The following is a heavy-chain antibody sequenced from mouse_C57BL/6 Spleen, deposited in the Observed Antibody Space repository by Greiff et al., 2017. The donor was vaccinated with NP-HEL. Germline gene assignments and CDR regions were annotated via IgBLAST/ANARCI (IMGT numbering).Heavy chain of an antibody. Sequence: VQLKQSGPELVKPGDSVKISCKASGYSFTGYFMNWVMQSHGKSLEWIGRINPYNGDTFYNQKFKGKATLTVDKSSSTAHMELRSLTSEDSAVYYCARWPYSNYEVDYWGHGTSVTVSS. CDR1: GYSFTGYF. J-gene: IGHJ4*01. D-gene: IGHD2-5*01. CDR2: INPYNGDT. CDR3: ARWPYSNYEVDY. V-gene: IGHV1-20*01.